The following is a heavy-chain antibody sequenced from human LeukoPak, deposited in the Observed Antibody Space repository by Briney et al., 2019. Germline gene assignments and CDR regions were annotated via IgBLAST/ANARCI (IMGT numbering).Heavy chain of an antibody. Sequence: GGSLRLSCAASGFTFSSYAMSWVRQAPGKGLEWVSLISGDGGSTYYADSVKGRFTISRDNSKNSLYLQMNSLRTEDTALYYCAKDIMSSGYNRPFDYWGQGTLVTVSS. J-gene: IGHJ4*02. CDR3: AKDIMSSGYNRPFDY. CDR2: ISGDGGST. V-gene: IGHV3-43*02. CDR1: GFTFSSYA. D-gene: IGHD3-22*01.